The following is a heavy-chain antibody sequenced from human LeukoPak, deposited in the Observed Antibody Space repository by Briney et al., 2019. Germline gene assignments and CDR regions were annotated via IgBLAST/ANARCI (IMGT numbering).Heavy chain of an antibody. D-gene: IGHD6-19*01. V-gene: IGHV4-61*02. Sequence: PSETLSLTCTVSGDSISSGSYYWSWVRQPAGEGLEWIGRMYTSGITNYNPSLKSRVTISGDTSNNQFSLKLTSVTAADTAVYYCARPREQWLGNDGFDIWGQGTMVTVSS. CDR3: ARPREQWLGNDGFDI. CDR1: GDSISSGSYY. CDR2: MYTSGIT. J-gene: IGHJ3*02.